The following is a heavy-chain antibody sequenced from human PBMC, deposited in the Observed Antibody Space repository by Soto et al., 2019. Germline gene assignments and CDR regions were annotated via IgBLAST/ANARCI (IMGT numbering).Heavy chain of an antibody. CDR3: ARDSGAKLSSS. CDR1: GGTFSSYR. J-gene: IGHJ4*02. D-gene: IGHD6-13*01. CDR2: IVPIYRTA. V-gene: IGHV1-69*01. Sequence: QVRLVQSGAEVREPGSSVKVSCKASGGTFSSYRFNWVRQARGQGLEWLGGIVPIYRTADYAQKFQGRVTITADESTRTVYIELSRLKSQDTALYYCARDSGAKLSSSWGKGTLVPVSS.